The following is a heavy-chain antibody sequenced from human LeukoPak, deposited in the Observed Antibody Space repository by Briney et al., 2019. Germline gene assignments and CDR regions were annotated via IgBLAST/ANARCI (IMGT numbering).Heavy chain of an antibody. D-gene: IGHD1-26*01. V-gene: IGHV3-30*02. J-gene: IGHJ4*02. CDR2: VRYDGSQK. CDR3: AKGGARLHSYYFDY. Sequence: PGGSLRLSCAASGFTFSRYDMYGVRQAPGKGLDWVAFVRYDGSQKYYADSVKGRFTLSRDNSKNSLYLQMNSLRAEDTAVLYCAKGGARLHSYYFDYWGQGTLVTVSS. CDR1: GFTFSRYD.